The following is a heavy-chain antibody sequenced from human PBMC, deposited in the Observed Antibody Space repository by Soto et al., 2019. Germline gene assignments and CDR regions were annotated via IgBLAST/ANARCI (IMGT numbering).Heavy chain of an antibody. CDR2: IIPIIGTA. Sequence: QVLLVQSGAEVKKPGSSVKVSCKASGGTFSSYAISWVRQAPGQGLEWMGGIIPIIGTADYAQKFQGRVTITADESTSTAYMELSSLGSEDTAVYYCASHSGSSPEGRYYYGMDVWGQGTTVTVSS. CDR1: GGTFSSYA. J-gene: IGHJ6*02. D-gene: IGHD1-26*01. V-gene: IGHV1-69*12. CDR3: ASHSGSSPEGRYYYGMDV.